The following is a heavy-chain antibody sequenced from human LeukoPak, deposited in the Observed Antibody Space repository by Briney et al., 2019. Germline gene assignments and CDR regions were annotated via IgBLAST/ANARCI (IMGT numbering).Heavy chain of an antibody. CDR1: RFTFSSYG. Sequence: GGSLRLSCAASRFTFSSYGMHWVRQAPGKGLEWVAYIQYDGSNEQYADSVKGRFSISRDSSKNILYLQMNSLRAEDTAVYYCLTDYYGSGSYYIPNWFDPWGQGTLVTVSS. J-gene: IGHJ5*02. CDR3: LTDYYGSGSYYIPNWFDP. CDR2: IQYDGSNE. D-gene: IGHD3-10*01. V-gene: IGHV3-30*02.